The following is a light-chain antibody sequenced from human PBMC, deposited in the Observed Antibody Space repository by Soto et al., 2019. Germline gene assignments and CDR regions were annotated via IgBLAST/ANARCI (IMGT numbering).Light chain of an antibody. Sequence: EIVLTQSPGTLSLSPGERATLSCRASQSVRGNDLACYQQKPGQAPRLLIYGASSRPTCIPDRLSGSGSGADFTLTITRLEPEDYEVYYCQHYGSSPRFGQGTTVQIK. CDR1: QSVRGND. CDR3: QHYGSSPR. CDR2: GAS. J-gene: IGKJ1*01. V-gene: IGKV3-20*01.